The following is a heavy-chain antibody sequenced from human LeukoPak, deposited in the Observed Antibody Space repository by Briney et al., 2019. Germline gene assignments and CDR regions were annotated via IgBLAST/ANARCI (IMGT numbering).Heavy chain of an antibody. CDR1: EFTFSNYA. J-gene: IGHJ4*02. Sequence: GGSLRLSCATSEFTFSNYAMSWVRQAPGKGLEWVSTISGSGESTYSADSVKGRFTISRDNSKNTLHLQMNSLRADDTAVYYCAKWHERQLAFDSWGQGSLVTVSS. CDR3: AKWHERQLAFDS. CDR2: ISGSGEST. V-gene: IGHV3-23*01. D-gene: IGHD1-1*01.